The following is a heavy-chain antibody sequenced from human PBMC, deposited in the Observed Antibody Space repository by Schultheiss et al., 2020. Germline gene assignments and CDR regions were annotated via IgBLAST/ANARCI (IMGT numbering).Heavy chain of an antibody. CDR3: AREEEGNYGDL. CDR1: GFTFSDSY. J-gene: IGHJ2*01. CDR2: IVTGGSSK. V-gene: IGHV3-11*04. D-gene: IGHD1-7*01. Sequence: GGSLRLSCAASGFTFSDSYMSWIRQSPGKGLEWVSYIVTGGSSKYYADSVKGRFTISRDNAKNSLYLQMNSLRAEDTAVYYCAREEEGNYGDLWGRGTLVTVSS.